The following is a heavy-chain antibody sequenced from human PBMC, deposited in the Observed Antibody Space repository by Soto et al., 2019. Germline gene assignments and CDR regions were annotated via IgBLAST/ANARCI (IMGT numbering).Heavy chain of an antibody. CDR3: ARGVKAAAGTHGVYYYYYMDV. J-gene: IGHJ6*03. Sequence: PSETLSLTCTVSGGSISSYYWSWIRQPPGKGLEWIGYIYYSGSTNYNPSLKSRVTISVDTSKNQFSLKLSSVTAADTAVYYCARGVKAAAGTHGVYYYYYMDVWGKGTTVTVS. CDR2: IYYSGST. V-gene: IGHV4-59*01. CDR1: GGSISSYY. D-gene: IGHD6-13*01.